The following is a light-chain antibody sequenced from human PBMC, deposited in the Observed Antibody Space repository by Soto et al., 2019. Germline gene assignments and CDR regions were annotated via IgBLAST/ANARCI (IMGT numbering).Light chain of an antibody. CDR1: QSVSTN. V-gene: IGKV3-15*01. Sequence: EIVMTQSPGTLSLSPGERATLSCRASQSVSTNLAWYQQIPGQAPRLLIYGASTRATGIPARFSGSGSGTEFTLAISILQSEDFAVYYCQPYNDWPQTFGLGTKVEIK. J-gene: IGKJ1*01. CDR3: QPYNDWPQT. CDR2: GAS.